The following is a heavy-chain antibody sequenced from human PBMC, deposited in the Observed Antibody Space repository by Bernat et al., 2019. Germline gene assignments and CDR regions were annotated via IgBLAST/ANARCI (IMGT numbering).Heavy chain of an antibody. J-gene: IGHJ4*02. D-gene: IGHD3-10*01. CDR3: ARSESSLMVQGVAFDY. Sequence: QVQLVQSGAEVKKPGSSVKVSCKASGGTFSSYAISWVRQAPGQGREWMGGIIPIFGTANYAQKFQGRVTITADESTSTAYMELSSLRSEDTAVYYCARSESSLMVQGVAFDYWGQGTLVTVSS. CDR2: IIPIFGTA. V-gene: IGHV1-69*01. CDR1: GGTFSSYA.